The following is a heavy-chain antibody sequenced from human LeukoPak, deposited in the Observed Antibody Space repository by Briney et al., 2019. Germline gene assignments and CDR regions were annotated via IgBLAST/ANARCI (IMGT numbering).Heavy chain of an antibody. CDR3: ARAPSHYYCSGSYLGY. CDR1: VGIYSSYP. CDR2: ILPIFGTA. D-gene: IGHD3-10*01. J-gene: IGHJ4*02. Sequence: TVTVTRKASVGIYSSYPISWVRQPPAQGLAWMGGILPIFGTANYAQKFQGRVTNTADESTSTAYMELSSLRSEDTAVYYCARAPSHYYCSGSYLGYWGQGTLVTVSS. V-gene: IGHV1-69*13.